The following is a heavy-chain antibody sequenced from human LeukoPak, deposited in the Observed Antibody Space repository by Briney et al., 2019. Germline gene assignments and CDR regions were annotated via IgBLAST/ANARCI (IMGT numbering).Heavy chain of an antibody. CDR2: IRGSGAST. V-gene: IGHV3-23*01. J-gene: IGHJ3*02. CDR3: ARDEIRTGAFDI. CDR1: GFTFSSYA. Sequence: PGGSLRLSCAASGFTFSSYAMSWVRQAPGKGLEWVSGIRGSGASTYYADSVKGRFTISRDNSKNTLFLQMNSLRAEDTAIYYCARDEIRTGAFDIWGQGTMVTVSS. D-gene: IGHD3-10*01.